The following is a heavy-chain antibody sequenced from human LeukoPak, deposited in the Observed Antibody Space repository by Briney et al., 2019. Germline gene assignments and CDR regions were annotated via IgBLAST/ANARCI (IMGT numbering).Heavy chain of an antibody. D-gene: IGHD3-22*01. V-gene: IGHV3-23*01. CDR1: GFTFSSYA. Sequence: GRSLRLSCAASGFTFSSYAMSWVRQAPGKGLEWVSAISGSGGSTYYADSVKGRFTISRDNSKSTLYLQMNSLRAEDTAVYYCAKDRHEYYYDRSGYLNWFDPWGQGTLVTVSS. CDR3: AKDRHEYYYDRSGYLNWFDP. J-gene: IGHJ5*02. CDR2: ISGSGGST.